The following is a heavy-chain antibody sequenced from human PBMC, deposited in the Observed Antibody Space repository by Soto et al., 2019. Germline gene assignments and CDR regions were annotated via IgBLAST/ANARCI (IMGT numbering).Heavy chain of an antibody. CDR1: GGSISSYY. CDR3: ASSNIAAAGFYYYGMDV. D-gene: IGHD6-13*01. CDR2: IYYSGST. J-gene: IGHJ6*02. Sequence: SETLSLTCTVSGGSISSYYWSLIRQPPGKGLEWIGYIYYSGSTNYNPSLKSRVTISVDTSKNQFSLRLSSVTAADTAVYYCASSNIAAAGFYYYGMDVWGRGTTVTVSS. V-gene: IGHV4-59*01.